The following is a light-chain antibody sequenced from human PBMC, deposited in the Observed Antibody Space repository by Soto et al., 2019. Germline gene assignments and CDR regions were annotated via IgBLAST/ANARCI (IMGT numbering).Light chain of an antibody. V-gene: IGLV1-44*01. J-gene: IGLJ2*01. Sequence: QSVLTQAPSASGTPGQRVTISCSGSSSNIGSNTVNWYQHLPGTAPKLLIYSDNQRPSGVPDRFSGSKSGTSASLAISGLQSEDEADYYCAAWDDIVSGPCVVFGGGTKLTVL. CDR3: AAWDDIVSGPCVV. CDR2: SDN. CDR1: SSNIGSNT.